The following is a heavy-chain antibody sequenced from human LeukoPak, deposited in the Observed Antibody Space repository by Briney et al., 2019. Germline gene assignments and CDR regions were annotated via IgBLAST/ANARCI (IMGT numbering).Heavy chain of an antibody. Sequence: PGGSLRLSCADSGITFSSYWMSWVRQAPGKGLEWVANIKQDGGEKYYADSVKGRFTISRDNAKNSLYLQMNNLRVEDTAVYYCARDGRPLDYWGQGTLVTVSS. CDR1: GITFSSYW. V-gene: IGHV3-7*03. CDR3: ARDGRPLDY. CDR2: IKQDGGEK. J-gene: IGHJ4*02.